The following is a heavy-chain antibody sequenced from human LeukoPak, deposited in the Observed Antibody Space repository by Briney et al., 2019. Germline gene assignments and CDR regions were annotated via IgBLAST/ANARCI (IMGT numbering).Heavy chain of an antibody. CDR3: ARGGLISYGMDV. CDR2: ISSSSSYI. Sequence: GGSLRLSCAASGFTFSSYAMSWVRQAPGKGLEWVSSISSSSSYIYYADSVKGRFTISRDNAKNSLYLQMNSLRAEDTAVYYCARGGLISYGMDVWGQGTTVTVSS. CDR1: GFTFSSYA. D-gene: IGHD2-15*01. V-gene: IGHV3-21*01. J-gene: IGHJ6*02.